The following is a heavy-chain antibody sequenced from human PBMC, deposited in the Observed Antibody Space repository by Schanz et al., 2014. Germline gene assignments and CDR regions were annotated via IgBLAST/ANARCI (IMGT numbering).Heavy chain of an antibody. CDR1: GYIFINSG. V-gene: IGHV1-18*01. Sequence: QIQLVQSGPEVKKPGATVKVSCKASGYIFINSGISWVRQAPGQGLEWMGWISVYNHNKEYDQKFQGRVTMTTDTDTSTAYMAMTERRSEAADTYFCSRDSRFCGNGGLYYFDSWGQGTLVTVSA. J-gene: IGHJ4*02. CDR3: SRDSRFCGNGGLYYFDS. CDR2: ISVYNHNK. D-gene: IGHD6-13*01.